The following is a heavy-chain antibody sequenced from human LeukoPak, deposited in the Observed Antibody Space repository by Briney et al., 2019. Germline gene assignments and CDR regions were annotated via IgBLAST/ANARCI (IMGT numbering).Heavy chain of an antibody. Sequence: ASVKVSCKASGGTFSSYAISWVRQAPGQGLEWMEGIIPIFGTANYAQKFQGKVTITADESTSTAYMELSSLRSEDTAVYYCARGWDYDSGGRPTAYVYWGQGTLVSVSS. CDR3: ARGWDYDSGGRPTAYVY. CDR2: IIPIFGTA. J-gene: IGHJ4*02. CDR1: GGTFSSYA. V-gene: IGHV1-69*13. D-gene: IGHD3-22*01.